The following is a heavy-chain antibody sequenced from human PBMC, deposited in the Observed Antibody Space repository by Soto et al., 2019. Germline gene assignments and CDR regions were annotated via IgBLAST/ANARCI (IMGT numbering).Heavy chain of an antibody. J-gene: IGHJ6*02. CDR1: GFTFSSYG. D-gene: IGHD3-16*02. V-gene: IGHV3-33*01. CDR3: ARGLIYDYVWGSYRPYGMDV. CDR2: IWYDGSNK. Sequence: GGSLRLSCAASGFTFSSYGMHWVRQAPGKGLEWVAVIWYDGSNKYYADSVKGRFTISRDNSKNTLYLQMNSLKAEDTAVYYSARGLIYDYVWGSYRPYGMDVWGQGTTVTVSS.